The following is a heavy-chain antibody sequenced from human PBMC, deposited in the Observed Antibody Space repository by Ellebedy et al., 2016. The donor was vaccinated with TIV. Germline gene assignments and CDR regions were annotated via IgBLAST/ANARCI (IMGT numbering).Heavy chain of an antibody. V-gene: IGHV1-2*02. D-gene: IGHD3-10*01. CDR1: GYTFTGYY. J-gene: IGHJ6*02. CDR2: INPNSGGT. Sequence: ASVKVSXXASGYTFTGYYMHWVRQAPGQGLEWMGWINPNSGGTNYAQKFQGRVTMTEDTSTDTAYMELSSLRSEDTAVYYCATGSHSVRYYYYGMDVWGQGTTVTVSS. CDR3: ATGSHSVRYYYYGMDV.